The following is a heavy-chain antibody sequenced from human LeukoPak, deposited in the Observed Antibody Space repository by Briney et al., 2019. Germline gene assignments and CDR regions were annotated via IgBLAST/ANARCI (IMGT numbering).Heavy chain of an antibody. Sequence: ASVKVSCKASGYTFTGYYMHWVRQAPGQGLEWMGWINPNSGGTNYAQKFQGRVTMTRDTSIRTAYMELSRLRSDDTAVYYCARVGQFTGWFDPWGQGTLVTVSS. CDR3: ARVGQFTGWFDP. V-gene: IGHV1-2*02. CDR1: GYTFTGYY. J-gene: IGHJ5*02. CDR2: INPNSGGT. D-gene: IGHD5-24*01.